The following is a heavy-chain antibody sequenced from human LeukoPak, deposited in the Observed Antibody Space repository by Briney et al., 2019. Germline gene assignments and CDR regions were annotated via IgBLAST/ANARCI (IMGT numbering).Heavy chain of an antibody. Sequence: SETLSLTCDVSGYSISSGHYWGWIRQSPGKGLEWIASMYKSGSTYFKSSLKSRVTISLDTPKNQFSLTLNSGTAADTAVYYCARHVYGRHQLQAYHFDYWGQGILVTVSS. V-gene: IGHV4-38-2*01. CDR1: GYSISSGHY. CDR2: MYKSGST. CDR3: ARHVYGRHQLQAYHFDY. D-gene: IGHD2-2*01. J-gene: IGHJ4*02.